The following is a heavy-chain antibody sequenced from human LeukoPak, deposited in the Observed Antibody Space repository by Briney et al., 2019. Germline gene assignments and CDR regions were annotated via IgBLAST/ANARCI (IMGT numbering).Heavy chain of an antibody. D-gene: IGHD1-1*01. V-gene: IGHV4-38-2*01. CDR3: ARSTAPSPIFDS. CDR2: IYHSGST. J-gene: IGHJ4*02. Sequence: KSSETLSLTCAVSGYSIRSDYNCGWIRQPPGKGLQWIGHIYHSGSTYYNPSLKSRVTISLDTSKNQFSLKLTSMTAADTAIYYYARSTAPSPIFDSWGQGTLVTVSS. CDR1: GYSIRSDYN.